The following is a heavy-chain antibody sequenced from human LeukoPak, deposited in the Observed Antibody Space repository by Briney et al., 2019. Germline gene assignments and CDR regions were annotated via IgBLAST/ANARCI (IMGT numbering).Heavy chain of an antibody. CDR1: GFTFSSYW. D-gene: IGHD1-14*01. CDR2: INSDGSST. V-gene: IGHV3-74*01. CDR3: ATGQGHGMDV. Sequence: GGSLRLSCAASGFTFSSYWMHWVRQAPGKGLGWVSRINSDGSSTSYADSVKGRFTISRDNAKNTLYLQMNSLRAEDTAVYYCATGQGHGMDVWGQGTTVTVSS. J-gene: IGHJ6*02.